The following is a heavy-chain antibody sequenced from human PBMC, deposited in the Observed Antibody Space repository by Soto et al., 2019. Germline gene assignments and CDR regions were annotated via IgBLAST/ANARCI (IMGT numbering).Heavy chain of an antibody. CDR2: ISYDGSNK. CDR1: GFTFSSYA. J-gene: IGHJ6*02. D-gene: IGHD2-2*01. CDR3: ARPRTAYYYYGMDV. V-gene: IGHV3-30-3*01. Sequence: VQLLESGGGLVQPGGSLRLSCAASGFTFSSYAMHWVRQAPGKGLEWVAVISYDGSNKYYADSVKGRFTISRDNSKNTLYLQMNSLRAEDTAVYYCARPRTAYYYYGMDVWGQGTTVTVSS.